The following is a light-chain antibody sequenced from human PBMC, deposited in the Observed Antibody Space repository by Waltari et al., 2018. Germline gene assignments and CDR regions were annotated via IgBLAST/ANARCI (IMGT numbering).Light chain of an antibody. CDR2: GAS. J-gene: IGKJ2*01. Sequence: EIVMTQSPATLSVSPGERATLPCRASQSVSSNLAWYQQKPGQAPRLLIYGASTRATGIPARFSGSGSGTEFTLTISSLQSEDFAVYYCQQYNNWLRGTFGQGTKLEIK. CDR1: QSVSSN. V-gene: IGKV3-15*01. CDR3: QQYNNWLRGT.